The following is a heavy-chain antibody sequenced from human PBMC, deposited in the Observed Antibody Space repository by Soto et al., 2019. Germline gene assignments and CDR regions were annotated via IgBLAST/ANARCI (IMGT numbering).Heavy chain of an antibody. CDR1: GGSVSGGSYY. CDR2: IYDSGST. D-gene: IGHD4-17*01. V-gene: IGHV4-61*01. J-gene: IGHJ6*02. CDR3: ASDVDFGEEDV. Sequence: QVQLQESGPGLVKPSETLSLSCTVSGGSVSGGSYYWGWIRQPPGKGLEWIVDIYDSGSTNYHPSPKSRLTIALDTSNNQFSLGLSCGTGADTAGYYCASDVDFGEEDVWGQGTTGPVS.